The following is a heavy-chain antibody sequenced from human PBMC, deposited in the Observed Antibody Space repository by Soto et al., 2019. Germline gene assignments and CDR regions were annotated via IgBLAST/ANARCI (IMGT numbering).Heavy chain of an antibody. CDR3: ARPYDSSDTNAFDI. D-gene: IGHD3-22*01. CDR1: GGTFSSYA. Sequence: AVKVSCKASGGTFSSYAISLVRQAPGQGLEWMGGIIPIFGTANYAQKFQGRVTITADESTSTAYMELSSLRSEDTAVYYCARPYDSSDTNAFDIWGQGTMVTVSS. CDR2: IIPIFGTA. V-gene: IGHV1-69*13. J-gene: IGHJ3*02.